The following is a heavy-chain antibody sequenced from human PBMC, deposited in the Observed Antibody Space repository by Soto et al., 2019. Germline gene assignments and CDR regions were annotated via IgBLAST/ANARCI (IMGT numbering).Heavy chain of an antibody. CDR1: GYTFTSYA. V-gene: IGHV1-3*01. CDR2: INAGNGNT. Sequence: QVQLVQSGAEVKKPGASVKVSCKASGYTFTSYAMHWVRQAPGQRLEWMGWINAGNGNTKYSQKFQGRVTITRDTSASTAYMELSSLRSEDTAVYYCARDVEGGPYYDYVWGSYLTHYGMDVWGQGTTVTVSS. D-gene: IGHD3-16*01. CDR3: ARDVEGGPYYDYVWGSYLTHYGMDV. J-gene: IGHJ6*02.